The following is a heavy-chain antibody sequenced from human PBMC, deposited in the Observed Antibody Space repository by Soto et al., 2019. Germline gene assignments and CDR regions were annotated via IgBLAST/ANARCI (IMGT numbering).Heavy chain of an antibody. Sequence: QVQLVQSGAEVTKPGSSVKVSCKASGGTFSSYAISWVRQAPGQGLEWMGGIIPIFGTANYTQKFQGRVTINADQSTSTAYMELSDLRSEGTAVYYFSRDQSSGLHLAGVDFWGPGTTVTVSS. V-gene: IGHV1-69*12. D-gene: IGHD6-19*01. CDR1: GGTFSSYA. CDR2: IIPIFGTA. J-gene: IGHJ6*02. CDR3: SRDQSSGLHLAGVDF.